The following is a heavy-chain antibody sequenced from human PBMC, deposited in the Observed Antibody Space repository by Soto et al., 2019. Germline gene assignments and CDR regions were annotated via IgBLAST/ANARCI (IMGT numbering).Heavy chain of an antibody. Sequence: SETLSLTXTVSGGSISNFYWMWLRQAPGKGLEWIGFVYYSGTTDYNPSLKSRVTISVDTSKDQFSLNLRSVNAADSAVYYCARGKVELYYYGLDVWGQGTTVTVSS. CDR3: ARGKVELYYYGLDV. J-gene: IGHJ6*02. CDR1: GGSISNFY. CDR2: VYYSGTT. D-gene: IGHD1-7*01. V-gene: IGHV4-59*01.